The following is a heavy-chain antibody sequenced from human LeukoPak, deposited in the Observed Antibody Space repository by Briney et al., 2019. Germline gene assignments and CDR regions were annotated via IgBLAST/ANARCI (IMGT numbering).Heavy chain of an antibody. D-gene: IGHD2-2*01. V-gene: IGHV4-34*01. CDR3: ARVSVPAAGDY. CDR2: INHSGST. J-gene: IGHJ4*02. CDR1: GGSFSGYY. Sequence: SETLSLTCAVYGGSFSGYYWSWIRQPPGKGLEWIGEINHSGSTNYNPSLKSRVTISVDTSKNQFSLKLSSVTAADTAVYYRARVSVPAAGDYWGQGTLVTVSS.